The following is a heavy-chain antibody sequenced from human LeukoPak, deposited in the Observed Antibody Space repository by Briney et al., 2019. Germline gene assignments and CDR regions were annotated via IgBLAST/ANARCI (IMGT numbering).Heavy chain of an antibody. D-gene: IGHD1-1*01. CDR2: ISSSSSTI. V-gene: IGHV3-48*04. CDR1: GFTFSSYS. Sequence: GGSLRLSCAASGFTFSSYSMNWVRQAPGKGLEWVSYISSSSSTIYYADSVKGRFTISRDNAKNSLYLQMNSLRAEDTAVYYCARDRRLKENWNDADYWGQGTLVTVSS. J-gene: IGHJ4*02. CDR3: ARDRRLKENWNDADY.